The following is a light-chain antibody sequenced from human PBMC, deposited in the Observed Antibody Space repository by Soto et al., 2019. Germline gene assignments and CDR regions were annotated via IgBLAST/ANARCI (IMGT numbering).Light chain of an antibody. CDR2: DVS. V-gene: IGLV2-11*01. Sequence: QSVLIQPRSVSGSPGQSVTISCTGTGSDVGVYNYVSWYQQYPGKAPKIMIYDVSKRPSGVPDRFSGSKSDNTASLTISGLQAEDEADYYCCSYAGSYTFVFGIGTKVTVL. CDR1: GSDVGVYNY. CDR3: CSYAGSYTFV. J-gene: IGLJ1*01.